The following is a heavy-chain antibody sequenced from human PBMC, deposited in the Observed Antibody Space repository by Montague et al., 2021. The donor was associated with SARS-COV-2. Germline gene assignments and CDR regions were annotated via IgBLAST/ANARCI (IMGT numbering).Heavy chain of an antibody. CDR2: IDPSDPNT. V-gene: IGHV5-10-1*01. CDR1: GYSFTTYW. CDR3: ATPDY. J-gene: IGHJ4*02. Sequence: SLRISCNGSGYSFTTYWINWVRQMPGKGLEWMGKIDPSDPNTYYSPSFQGHVTISVDKSISTAYLQWSSLKASDTAMFYCATPDYWGQGTLVTVSS.